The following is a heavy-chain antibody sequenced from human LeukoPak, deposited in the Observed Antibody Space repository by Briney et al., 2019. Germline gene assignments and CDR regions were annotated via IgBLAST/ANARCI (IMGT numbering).Heavy chain of an antibody. Sequence: GGSLRLSCSASGFTFSAYAMHWVRQAPGKGLEFVSAISSNGGSTYYTDSGKGRFTISRDNAKNSLYLQMNSLRAEDTAVYYCARDSTGDENWFDPWGQGTLVTVSS. CDR3: ARDSTGDENWFDP. J-gene: IGHJ5*02. V-gene: IGHV3-64*04. CDR2: ISSNGGST. D-gene: IGHD2-21*02. CDR1: GFTFSAYA.